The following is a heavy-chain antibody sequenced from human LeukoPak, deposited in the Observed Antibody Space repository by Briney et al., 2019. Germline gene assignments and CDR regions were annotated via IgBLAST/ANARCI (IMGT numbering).Heavy chain of an antibody. D-gene: IGHD6-13*01. CDR2: INSDGSTT. CDR3: AKDSSSWYPSLDY. V-gene: IGHV3-74*01. Sequence: GGSLRLSCAASGFPFTNYCMQWVRQVPGKGRVWVSRINSDGSTTSYVDSVKGRFAISRDNAKNSLHLQMNSLRAEDTALYYCAKDSSSWYPSLDYWGEGTLVTASS. J-gene: IGHJ4*02. CDR1: GFPFTNYC.